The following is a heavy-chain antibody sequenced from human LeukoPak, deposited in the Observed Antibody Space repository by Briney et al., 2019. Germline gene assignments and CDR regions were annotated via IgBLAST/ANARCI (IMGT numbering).Heavy chain of an antibody. V-gene: IGHV3-23*01. Sequence: PGGSLRLSCEASGFTFSNYPMSWVRQAPGRGLEWVSVISESGDVTHYADAMKGRFTISRDNAKNSLYLQMNSLRDEDTAVYYCARDPNALDFWGQGTLVTVSS. CDR3: ARDPNALDF. CDR1: GFTFSNYP. CDR2: ISESGDVT. J-gene: IGHJ4*02.